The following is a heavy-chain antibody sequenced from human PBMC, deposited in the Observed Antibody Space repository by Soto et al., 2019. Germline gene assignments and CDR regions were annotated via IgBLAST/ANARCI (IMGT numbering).Heavy chain of an antibody. V-gene: IGHV3-30*18. Sequence: QVQLVESGGGVVQPGRSLRLSCAASGFTFSSYGMHWVRQAPGKGLEWVAVISYDGSNKYYADSVKGRFTISRDNSKNTLYLQMNSLRAEDTAVYYCAKERAYRVNYYYYGMDVWGQGTTVTVSS. J-gene: IGHJ6*02. CDR1: GFTFSSYG. D-gene: IGHD3-16*01. CDR3: AKERAYRVNYYYYGMDV. CDR2: ISYDGSNK.